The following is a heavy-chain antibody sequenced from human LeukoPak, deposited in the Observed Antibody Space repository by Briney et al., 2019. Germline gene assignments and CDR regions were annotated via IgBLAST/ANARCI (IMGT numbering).Heavy chain of an antibody. CDR1: GFTFTSSV. CDR2: IVVGSGNT. V-gene: IGHV1-58*02. J-gene: IGHJ5*02. CDR3: AALYSNYVP. D-gene: IGHD4-11*01. Sequence: GASMKVSCKASGFTFTSSVMQWVRQARGQRLEWIGWIVVGSGNTNYAQKFQERVTITRDMSTSTAYMELSGLRSEDTAVYYCAALYSNYVPWGQGTLVTVSS.